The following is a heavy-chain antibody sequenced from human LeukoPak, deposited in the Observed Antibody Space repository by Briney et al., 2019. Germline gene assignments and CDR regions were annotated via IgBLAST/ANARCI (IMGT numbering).Heavy chain of an antibody. Sequence: GRSLRLSCAASGFTFRNYAMHWVRQAPGKGLEWVAVISYDGNNKYQTDSVKGRLTISRDNAKNTLYLQMNSLRAEDTAVYYCAREMARGYTFDYWGQGTLVIVSS. CDR3: AREMARGYTFDY. CDR2: ISYDGNNK. J-gene: IGHJ4*02. V-gene: IGHV3-30*04. D-gene: IGHD5-18*01. CDR1: GFTFRNYA.